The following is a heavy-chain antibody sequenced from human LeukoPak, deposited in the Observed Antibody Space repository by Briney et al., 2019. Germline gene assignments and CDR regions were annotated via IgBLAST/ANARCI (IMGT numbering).Heavy chain of an antibody. D-gene: IGHD3-22*01. CDR3: ASVVASDSSGYYYEY. V-gene: IGHV4-31*03. J-gene: IGHJ4*02. CDR2: IYYSGST. Sequence: SQTLSLTCTVYGGSISSGGYSWSWIRQHPGKGLEWIGYIYYSGSTYYNPSLKSRVTISVDTSKNQFSLKLSSVTAADTAVYYCASVVASDSSGYYYEYWGQGTLVTVSS. CDR1: GGSISSGGYS.